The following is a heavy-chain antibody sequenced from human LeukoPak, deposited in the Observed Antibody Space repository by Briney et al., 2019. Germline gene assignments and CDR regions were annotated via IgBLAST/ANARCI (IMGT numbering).Heavy chain of an antibody. Sequence: GGSLRLSCAASGFTFSSYWMSWVRQAPGKGLEWVANINQDGSAKYYVDSVKGRFTISRDNAKNSLYLQMNSLRADDTAVYYCARVRVYDILTGYYFDYWGQGTLVTVSS. CDR2: INQDGSAK. V-gene: IGHV3-7*01. D-gene: IGHD3-9*01. CDR1: GFTFSSYW. CDR3: ARVRVYDILTGYYFDY. J-gene: IGHJ4*02.